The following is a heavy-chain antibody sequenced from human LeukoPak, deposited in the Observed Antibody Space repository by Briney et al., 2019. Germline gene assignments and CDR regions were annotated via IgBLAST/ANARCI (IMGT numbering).Heavy chain of an antibody. CDR3: ACQIEVGATHRGFYYYMDV. V-gene: IGHV1-46*01. Sequence: GASVKVSCKASGYTFTSYYMHWVRQAPGQGLEWMGIINPSGGSTSYAQKFQGRVTMTRDMSTSTVYMELSSLRSEDTAVYYCACQIEVGATHRGFYYYMDVWGNGTTVTVSS. CDR2: INPSGGST. D-gene: IGHD1-26*01. J-gene: IGHJ6*03. CDR1: GYTFTSYY.